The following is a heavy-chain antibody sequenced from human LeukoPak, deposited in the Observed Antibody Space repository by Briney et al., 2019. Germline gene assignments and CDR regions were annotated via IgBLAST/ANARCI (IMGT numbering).Heavy chain of an antibody. CDR3: AREGDIAVVPAAMMDY. Sequence: ASVKVSCKASGYTFTGYFMHWVRQAPGQGLEWMGWINPNSGGTNYAQKFQGRVTMTRDTSISTAYMELSRLRSDDTAVYYCAREGDIAVVPAAMMDYWGQGTLVTVSS. CDR1: GYTFTGYF. V-gene: IGHV1-2*02. CDR2: INPNSGGT. D-gene: IGHD2-2*01. J-gene: IGHJ4*02.